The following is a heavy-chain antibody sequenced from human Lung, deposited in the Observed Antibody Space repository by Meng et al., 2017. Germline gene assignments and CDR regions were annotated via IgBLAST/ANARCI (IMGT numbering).Heavy chain of an antibody. CDR1: DYTLPSDA. CDR3: ARGDYCGGDCYWFDY. CDR2: INAGNGNT. Sequence: LFVERVVTCRNLGAHVKFSLKPSDYTLPSDAMHWVRQAPGQRLEWMGWINAGNGNTKYSQKFQGRVTITRDTSASTAYMELSSLRSEDTAVYYCARGDYCGGDCYWFDYWGQGTLVTVSS. V-gene: IGHV1-3*01. J-gene: IGHJ4*02. D-gene: IGHD2-21*02.